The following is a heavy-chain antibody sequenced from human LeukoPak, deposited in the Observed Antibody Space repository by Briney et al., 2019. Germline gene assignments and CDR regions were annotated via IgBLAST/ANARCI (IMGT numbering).Heavy chain of an antibody. CDR3: ARGPRWYFDL. J-gene: IGHJ2*01. CDR1: GYSINNYW. V-gene: IGHV5-51*01. CDR2: IYPADSDI. Sequence: GESLKISCKGSGYSINNYWIAWVRQMPGKGLEWMGIIYPADSDIRYSPSFQGQVTISADKSISTAYLQWSSLKASDTAMYYCARGPRWYFDLWGRGTLVTVSS.